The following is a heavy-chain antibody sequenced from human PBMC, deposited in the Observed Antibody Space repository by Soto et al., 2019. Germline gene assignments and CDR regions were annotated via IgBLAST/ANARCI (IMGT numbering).Heavy chain of an antibody. J-gene: IGHJ4*02. CDR2: IYYSGST. Sequence: QVQLQESGPGLVKPSQILSLTCTVSGGSISSGGYYWSWIRQHPGKGLEWIGYIYYSGSTYYNPSLKTRVSISVDTSKNQFSLKLRSVTAADTAVYYCAREWRDYYFDYWGQGTLVTVSS. V-gene: IGHV4-31*03. CDR1: GGSISSGGYY. CDR3: AREWRDYYFDY.